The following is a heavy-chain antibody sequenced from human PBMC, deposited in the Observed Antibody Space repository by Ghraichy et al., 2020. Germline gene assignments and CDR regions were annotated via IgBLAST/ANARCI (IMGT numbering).Heavy chain of an antibody. CDR3: TRGVGSSDWRDHRFDP. J-gene: IGHJ5*02. V-gene: IGHV3-48*02. CDR2: IRSRGDLK. D-gene: IGHD2-21*02. Sequence: ETLSLTCVASGFIFSGQSMNWVRQAPGKGPEWIAYIRSRGDLKYYADSVKGRFTISRDNVRNSLYLQMNSLKDEDTAVYYCTRGVGSSDWRDHRFDPWGQGTPGTVSS. CDR1: GFIFSGQS.